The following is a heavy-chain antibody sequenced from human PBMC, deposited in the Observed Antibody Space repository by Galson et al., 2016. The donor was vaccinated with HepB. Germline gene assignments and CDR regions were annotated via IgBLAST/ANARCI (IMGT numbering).Heavy chain of an antibody. CDR3: ARQCDSGWYTDAFDV. Sequence: QSGAEVKKPGESLKISCKASGYIFADYWIAWLRQMPGRGLESMGIIYPGDSDTRYSPSFQGQVTISADKSISTAYLQWSSLKASDTAMYYCARQCDSGWYTDAFDVWGQGTMVTVSS. CDR1: GYIFADYW. D-gene: IGHD6-19*01. CDR2: IYPGDSDT. J-gene: IGHJ3*01. V-gene: IGHV5-51*01.